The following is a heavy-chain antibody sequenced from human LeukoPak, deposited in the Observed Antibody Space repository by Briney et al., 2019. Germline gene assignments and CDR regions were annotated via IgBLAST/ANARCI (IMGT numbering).Heavy chain of an antibody. V-gene: IGHV5-10-1*01. J-gene: IGHJ6*02. CDR2: IDPSDSYT. Sequence: PGESLKISCKGSGYSFTNYWINWVRQVPGKGLEWMGRIDPSDSYTNYSPSFQGHVTISADKSISTVYLQWSSPKASDTAIYYCARSVYYYYYMDVWGQGTTVTVSS. CDR3: ARSVYYYYYMDV. CDR1: GYSFTNYW.